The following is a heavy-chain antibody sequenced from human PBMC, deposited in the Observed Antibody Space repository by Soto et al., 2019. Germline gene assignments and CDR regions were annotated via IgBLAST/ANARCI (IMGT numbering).Heavy chain of an antibody. V-gene: IGHV3-30*18. D-gene: IGHD1-26*01. CDR1: GFTFSSYG. J-gene: IGHJ4*02. CDR3: AKDFTVGAADYYFDY. CDR2: ISNDGRNK. Sequence: QVQLVESGGGVVQPGRSLRLSCAASGFTFSSYGMHWIRQAPGKGLEWVAVISNDGRNKYYADSVKGRFTISRDNSKNTLYLQMNSLRAEDTAVYYCAKDFTVGAADYYFDYCGQGTLVTVSS.